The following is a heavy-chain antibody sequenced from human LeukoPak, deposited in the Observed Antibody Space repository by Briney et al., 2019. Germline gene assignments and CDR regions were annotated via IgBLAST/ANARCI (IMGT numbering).Heavy chain of an antibody. CDR3: ARDFFSRRFGAFDI. CDR2: INPNSGGT. V-gene: IGHV1-2*02. J-gene: IGHJ3*02. Sequence: GESLKISCKASGYTFTGYYMHWVRQAPGQGLEWMGWINPNSGGTNYAQKFQGRVTMTRDTSISTAYMELSRLRSDDTAVYYCARDFFSRRFGAFDIWGQGTMVTVSS. D-gene: IGHD3-3*01. CDR1: GYTFTGYY.